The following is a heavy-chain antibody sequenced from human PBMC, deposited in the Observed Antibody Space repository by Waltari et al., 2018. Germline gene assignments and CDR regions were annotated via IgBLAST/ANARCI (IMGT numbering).Heavy chain of an antibody. CDR2: ITSSGDTQ. D-gene: IGHD3-10*02. J-gene: IGHJ4*02. CDR3: ARLPNGPNTMSLN. Sequence: EVQLVESGGGLVQPGGSLRLSCAASGFTFSSYEMKWVRQAPGKGLEWVSYITSSGDTQYYADSVKGRFTISRDNAKNSLYLQMNSLRADDTAVYYCARLPNGPNTMSLNWCQGTLVTVSS. CDR1: GFTFSSYE. V-gene: IGHV3-48*03.